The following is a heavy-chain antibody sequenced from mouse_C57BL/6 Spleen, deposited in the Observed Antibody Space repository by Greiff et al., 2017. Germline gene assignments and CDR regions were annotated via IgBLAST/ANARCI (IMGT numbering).Heavy chain of an antibody. V-gene: IGHV14-4*01. CDR1: GFNIKDDY. CDR3: TTHYYGSSSFAY. Sequence: VHVKQSGAELVRPGASVKLSCTASGFNIKDDYMHWVKQRPEQGLEWIGWIDPENGDTEYASKFQGKATITADTSSNTAYLQLSSLTSEDTAVYYCTTHYYGSSSFAYWGQGTLVTVSA. CDR2: IDPENGDT. D-gene: IGHD1-1*01. J-gene: IGHJ3*01.